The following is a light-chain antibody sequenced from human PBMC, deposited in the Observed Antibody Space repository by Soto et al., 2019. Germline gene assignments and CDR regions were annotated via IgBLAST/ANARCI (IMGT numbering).Light chain of an antibody. Sequence: EIVMTQSPATLSVSPGQRATLSCRASQSVGSNLAWYKQKPGQAPRLLIYGASIRATGIPARFSGSGSGTRFTLTISSLQSEDFAVYYCHQYNHWYTFGQGTKLEIK. V-gene: IGKV3-15*01. J-gene: IGKJ2*01. CDR3: HQYNHWYT. CDR1: QSVGSN. CDR2: GAS.